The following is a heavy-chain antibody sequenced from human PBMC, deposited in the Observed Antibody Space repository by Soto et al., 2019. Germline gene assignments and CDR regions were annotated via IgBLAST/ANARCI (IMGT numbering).Heavy chain of an antibody. J-gene: IGHJ5*02. V-gene: IGHV3-23*01. CDR3: AKDGNRAGRRDYNWFDT. CDR2: ISRSGGST. Sequence: PGGSLRLSCAASGFTFSNYAMSWVRQAPGKGLEWVSTISRSGGSTYYVDPVKGRFTISRDNSKNTLYLQMNSLRVEDTAVYYCAKDGNRAGRRDYNWFDTWGQGTLVTVSS. D-gene: IGHD6-6*01. CDR1: GFTFSNYA.